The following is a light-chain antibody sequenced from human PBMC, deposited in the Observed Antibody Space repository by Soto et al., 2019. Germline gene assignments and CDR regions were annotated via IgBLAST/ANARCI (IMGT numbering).Light chain of an antibody. J-gene: IGLJ1*01. CDR3: CSYAGSSTYV. V-gene: IGLV2-23*01. CDR1: SSDVGSYNL. CDR2: EGS. Sequence: QSALTQPASVSGSPGQSITISGTGTSSDVGSYNLASWYQQHPGKAPKLMIYEGSKRPSGASNRFSGSKSGNTASLTISGLQAEDEADYYGCSYAGSSTYVFGTGTKLTVL.